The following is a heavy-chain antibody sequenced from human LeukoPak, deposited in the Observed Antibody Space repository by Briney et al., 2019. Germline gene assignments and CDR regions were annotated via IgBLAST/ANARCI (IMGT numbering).Heavy chain of an antibody. CDR3: AVHPVTRNPSDY. CDR1: GGSISSGSYY. J-gene: IGHJ4*02. D-gene: IGHD4-17*01. CDR2: IYTSGST. V-gene: IGHV4-61*02. Sequence: SETLSLTCTVSGGSISSGSYYWSWIRQPAGKGLEWIGRIYTSGSTNYNPSLKSRVTISVDTSKNQFSLKLSPVTAADTAVYYCAVHPVTRNPSDYWGQGTLVTVS.